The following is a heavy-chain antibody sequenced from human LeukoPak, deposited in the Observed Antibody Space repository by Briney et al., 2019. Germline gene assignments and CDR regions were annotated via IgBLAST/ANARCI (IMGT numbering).Heavy chain of an antibody. CDR3: TRDRGSGGFDP. Sequence: PSETLSLTCTVSGGSISSSSYYWGWIRQPPGKGLEWIGSIYYSGSTYYNPSLKSRVTISVDTSKNQFSLKLSSVTAADTAVYYCTRDRGSGGFDPWGQGTLVTVSS. V-gene: IGHV4-39*07. CDR2: IYYSGST. CDR1: GGSISSSSYY. J-gene: IGHJ5*02. D-gene: IGHD1-26*01.